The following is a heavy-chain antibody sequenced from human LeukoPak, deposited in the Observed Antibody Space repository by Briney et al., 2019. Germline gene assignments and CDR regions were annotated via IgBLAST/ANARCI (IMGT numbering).Heavy chain of an antibody. J-gene: IGHJ4*02. CDR2: ISGSGGST. V-gene: IGHV3-23*01. D-gene: IGHD3-3*01. Sequence: GGSLRLSCAASGFTLSSYAMSWVRQAPGKGLEWVSAISGSGGSTYYADSVKGRFTISRDNSKNTLYLQMNSLRAEDTAVYYCAKIPPIFGVVNGYYFDYWGQGTLVTVSS. CDR1: GFTLSSYA. CDR3: AKIPPIFGVVNGYYFDY.